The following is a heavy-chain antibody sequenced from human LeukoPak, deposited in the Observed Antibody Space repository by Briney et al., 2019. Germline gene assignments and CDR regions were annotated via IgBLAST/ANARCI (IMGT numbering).Heavy chain of an antibody. V-gene: IGHV5-51*01. CDR2: IYPGDSDT. D-gene: IGHD5-18*01. Sequence: GESLKISCKGAGYSCTSYWIGWVRQMPGKGLEWMGIIYPGDSDTRYSPSFQGQVTISADKSISTAYLQWSSLKASDTAMYYCARQTPVDTAMVTSMDYWGQGTLVTVSS. CDR1: GYSCTSYW. J-gene: IGHJ4*02. CDR3: ARQTPVDTAMVTSMDY.